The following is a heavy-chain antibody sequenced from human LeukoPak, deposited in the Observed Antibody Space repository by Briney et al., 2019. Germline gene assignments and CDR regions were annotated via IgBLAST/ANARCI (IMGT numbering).Heavy chain of an antibody. D-gene: IGHD4-17*01. V-gene: IGHV1-69*04. J-gene: IGHJ6*03. CDR2: IIPILGIA. CDR1: GGTFSSYT. CDR3: ARDSLQANGDRLKPYYYYYYRDV. Sequence: GASVKVSCKASGGTFSSYTISWVRQAPGQGLEWMGRIIPILGIANYAQKLQGRVTITADKSTSTAYMELSSLRSEDTAVYYCARDSLQANGDRLKPYYYYYYRDVWGKGTTVTVSS.